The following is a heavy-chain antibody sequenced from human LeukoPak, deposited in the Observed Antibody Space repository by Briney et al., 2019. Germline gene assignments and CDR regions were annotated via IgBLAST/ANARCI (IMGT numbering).Heavy chain of an antibody. J-gene: IGHJ4*02. V-gene: IGHV3-23*01. D-gene: IGHD3-22*01. CDR1: GFTFSSYA. Sequence: GGSLRLSCAASGFTFSSYAMSWFRQAPGKGLEWVSGIGDSGGSTDYADSVKGRFTISRDNSKNTLYLQMNSLRAEDTAVYYSATKYFDSSGYYGYWGQGTLVTVSS. CDR2: IGDSGGST. CDR3: ATKYFDSSGYYGY.